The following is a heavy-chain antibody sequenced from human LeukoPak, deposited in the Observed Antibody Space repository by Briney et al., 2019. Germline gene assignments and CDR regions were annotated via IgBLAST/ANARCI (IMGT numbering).Heavy chain of an antibody. Sequence: SCAASGFTFSSYAMHWVRQAPGKGLEWVAVISYDGSNKYYTDSVKGRFTISRDNSKNTLYLQMNSLRAEDTAVYYCARDGYWWLSTGFNYFDYWGQGTLVTVSS. D-gene: IGHD2-15*01. J-gene: IGHJ4*02. V-gene: IGHV3-30*04. CDR1: GFTFSSYA. CDR2: ISYDGSNK. CDR3: ARDGYWWLSTGFNYFDY.